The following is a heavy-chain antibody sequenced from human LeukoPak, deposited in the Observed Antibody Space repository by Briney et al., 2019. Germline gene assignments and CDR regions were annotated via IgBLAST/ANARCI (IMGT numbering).Heavy chain of an antibody. CDR1: GGSISSSSYY. Sequence: SETLSLTCTVSGGSISSSSYYWGWIRQPPGKGLEWIGSIYYSGSTYYNPSLKSRVTISVDTSKNQFSLKLSSVTAADTAVYYCARLYRSSSWFGPDYWGQGTLVTVSS. J-gene: IGHJ4*02. D-gene: IGHD6-13*01. V-gene: IGHV4-39*07. CDR2: IYYSGST. CDR3: ARLYRSSSWFGPDY.